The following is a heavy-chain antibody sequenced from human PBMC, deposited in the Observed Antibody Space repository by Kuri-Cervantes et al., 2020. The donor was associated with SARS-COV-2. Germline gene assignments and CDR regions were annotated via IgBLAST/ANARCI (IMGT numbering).Heavy chain of an antibody. J-gene: IGHJ4*02. V-gene: IGHV3-74*01. CDR3: ARPSRWSSFDY. CDR1: GFTVSSNY. D-gene: IGHD4-23*01. Sequence: GESLKISCAASGFTVSSNYMSWVRQAPGKGLVWVSRINSDGSSTSYADSVKGRFTISRDNAKNTLYLQMNSLRAEDTAVYYCARPSRWSSFDYWGQGTLVTVSS. CDR2: INSDGSST.